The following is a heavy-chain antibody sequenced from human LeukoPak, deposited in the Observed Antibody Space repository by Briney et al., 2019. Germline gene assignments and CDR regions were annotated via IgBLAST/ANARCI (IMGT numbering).Heavy chain of an antibody. D-gene: IGHD6-6*01. CDR2: ISSGRPTI. Sequence: GGSLRLSCAASGFTFSSYGMNWVRQAPGTGLQWVSHISSGRPTINYSDSVRGRFTVSRDNAKRTLYLQMNNLRVEDTAVYYCARGGAARPDYWGQGTLVTVSS. CDR1: GFTFSSYG. J-gene: IGHJ4*02. CDR3: ARGGAARPDY. V-gene: IGHV3-48*04.